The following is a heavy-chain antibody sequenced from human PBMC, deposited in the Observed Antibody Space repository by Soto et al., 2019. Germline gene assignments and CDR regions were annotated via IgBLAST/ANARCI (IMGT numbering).Heavy chain of an antibody. V-gene: IGHV4-59*01. J-gene: IGHJ6*02. D-gene: IGHD2-2*01. CDR2: IYYTGIT. Sequence: SETLSLTCSVSGVSIVYYYWNWIRKPPGKGLEWLGHIYYTGITAYNPSLNSRITISVDTSKDQISLNLGSVTAADTAVYYCASLPARHYYHGVDVWGPGTAVTVSS. CDR1: GVSIVYYY. CDR3: ASLPARHYYHGVDV.